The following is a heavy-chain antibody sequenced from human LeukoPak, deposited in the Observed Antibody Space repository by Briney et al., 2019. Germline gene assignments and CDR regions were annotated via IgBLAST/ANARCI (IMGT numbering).Heavy chain of an antibody. D-gene: IGHD2-21*02. CDR1: GFTFSSYW. CDR2: INSDGSST. J-gene: IGHJ6*02. CDR3: ARERVVVTAIEDCYYGMDV. Sequence: GGSLRLFCAASGFTFSSYWMHWVRQAPGKGLVWVSRINSDGSSTSYADSVKGRFTISRDNAKNTLYLQMNSLRAEDTAVYYCARERVVVTAIEDCYYGMDVWGQGTTVTVSS. V-gene: IGHV3-74*01.